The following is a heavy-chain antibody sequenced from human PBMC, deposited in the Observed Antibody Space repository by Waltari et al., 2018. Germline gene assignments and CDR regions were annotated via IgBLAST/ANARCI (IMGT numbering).Heavy chain of an antibody. CDR2: IYWNDDK. D-gene: IGHD3-10*01. CDR3: AHRGPLWFRELLYGNWFDP. V-gene: IGHV2-5*01. CDR1: GFSLSTSGVG. Sequence: QITLKESGPTLVKPTQTLTLTCTFSGFSLSTSGVGVGWIRQPPGKALEWLALIYWNDDKRYSPSLKSRLTITKDTSKNQVVLTMTNMDPVDTATYYCAHRGPLWFRELLYGNWFDPWGQGTLVTVSS. J-gene: IGHJ5*02.